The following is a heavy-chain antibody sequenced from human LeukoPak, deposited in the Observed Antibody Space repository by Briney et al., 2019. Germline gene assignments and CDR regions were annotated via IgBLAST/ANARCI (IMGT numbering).Heavy chain of an antibody. CDR3: ARDCSSSAFDI. J-gene: IGHJ3*02. V-gene: IGHV3-23*01. D-gene: IGHD2-15*01. Sequence: GGSLRLSCAASGFTFSRYAMSWVRQAPGKGLEWVSAISGTGGSTYYADSVKGRFTISRDNSKNTLYLQMNSLRAEDTAVYYCARDCSSSAFDIWGQGTMVTVSS. CDR1: GFTFSRYA. CDR2: ISGTGGST.